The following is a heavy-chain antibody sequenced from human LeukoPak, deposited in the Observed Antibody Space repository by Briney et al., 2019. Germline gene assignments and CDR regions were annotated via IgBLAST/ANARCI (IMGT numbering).Heavy chain of an antibody. D-gene: IGHD1-26*01. CDR1: GFTFGDYA. CDR3: ARDLFGGSYSDY. Sequence: GGSLRLSCTASGFTFGDYAMSWVRQAPGKGLEWVGFIRSKAYGGTTEYAASVKGRFTISRDNAKNSLYLQMNSLRAEDTAVYYCARDLFGGSYSDYWGQGTLVTVSS. J-gene: IGHJ4*02. V-gene: IGHV3-49*04. CDR2: IRSKAYGGTT.